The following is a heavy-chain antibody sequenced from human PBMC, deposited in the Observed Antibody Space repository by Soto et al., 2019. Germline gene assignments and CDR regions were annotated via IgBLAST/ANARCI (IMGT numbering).Heavy chain of an antibody. CDR2: IYYSGST. CDR3: ARSGDYVWYGMDV. V-gene: IGHV4-39*01. D-gene: IGHD4-17*01. CDR1: GGSISSSSYY. Sequence: PSETLSLTCTVSGGSISSSSYYWGWIRQPPGKGLEWIGSIYYSGSTYYNTSLKRQVTISVDTSKNQFSLKLSSVTAADSAVYYCARSGDYVWYGMDVWGQGTTVTVSS. J-gene: IGHJ6*02.